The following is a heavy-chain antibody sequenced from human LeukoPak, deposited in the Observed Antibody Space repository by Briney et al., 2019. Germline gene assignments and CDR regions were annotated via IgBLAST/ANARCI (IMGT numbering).Heavy chain of an antibody. CDR1: GGSISSYY. CDR2: IYYSGST. V-gene: IGHV4-59*01. CDR3: ARDRVLWFGESFTDYYYYGMDV. D-gene: IGHD3-10*01. J-gene: IGHJ6*04. Sequence: PSETLSLTCTVSGGSISSYYWSWIRQPPGKGLEWIGYIYYSGSTNYNPSLKSRVTISVDTSKNQFSLKLSSVTAAGTAVYYCARDRVLWFGESFTDYYYYGMDVWGKGTTVTVSS.